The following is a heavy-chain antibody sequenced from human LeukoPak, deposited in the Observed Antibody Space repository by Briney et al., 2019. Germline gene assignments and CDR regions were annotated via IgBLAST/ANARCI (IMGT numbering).Heavy chain of an antibody. CDR1: GGSFSGYS. V-gene: IGHV4-34*01. D-gene: IGHD4-11*01. J-gene: IGHJ4*02. CDR2: INHSGST. CDR3: ARVRWTTASDY. Sequence: MTSETLSLTCAVYGGSFSGYSWSWIRQPPGKGLEWIGEINHSGSTNYNPSLKSRVTISIDTSKNQFSLILNSVTAADTAVYYCARVRWTTASDYWGQGTLVTVSS.